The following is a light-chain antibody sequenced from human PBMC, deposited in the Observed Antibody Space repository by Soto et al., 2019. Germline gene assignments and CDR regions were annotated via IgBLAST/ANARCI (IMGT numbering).Light chain of an antibody. CDR3: QQYHYWPPIT. J-gene: IGKJ5*01. CDR2: GAS. Sequence: EIVMTQSPATLSVSPGERATLSCRASQSVSSNLAWYQQKPGQAPRLLIYGASTRATGIPARFSGGGSGTEFTLTISSLQSEDFPVYYCQQYHYWPPITFGQGTRLEIK. V-gene: IGKV3-15*01. CDR1: QSVSSN.